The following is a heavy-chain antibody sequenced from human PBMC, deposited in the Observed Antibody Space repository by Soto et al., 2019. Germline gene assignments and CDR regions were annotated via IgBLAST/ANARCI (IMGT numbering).Heavy chain of an antibody. Sequence: GGSLRLSCAASGFTFSSYSMNWVRQAPGKGLEWVSSISSSSSYIYYADSVRGRFTISRDNAKNSLYLQMNSLRAEDTAVYYCANHPGIAAAGDYWGQGTLVTVYS. CDR1: GFTFSSYS. CDR2: ISSSSSYI. D-gene: IGHD6-13*01. CDR3: ANHPGIAAAGDY. V-gene: IGHV3-21*01. J-gene: IGHJ4*02.